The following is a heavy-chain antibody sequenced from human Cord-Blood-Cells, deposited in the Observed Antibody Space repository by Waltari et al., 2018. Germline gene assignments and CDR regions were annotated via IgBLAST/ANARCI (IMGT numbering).Heavy chain of an antibody. CDR1: GGSFSGYY. D-gene: IGHD3-10*01. Sequence: QVQLQQWGAGLLKPSETLSLTCAVYGGSFSGYYWSWIRQPPGKGREWIGEINHSGSTNYTPSLKSRVTISVDTSKNQFSLKLSSVTAADTAVYYCASRYGSGSYYKFDYWGQGTLVTVSS. V-gene: IGHV4-34*01. J-gene: IGHJ4*02. CDR3: ASRYGSGSYYKFDY. CDR2: INHSGST.